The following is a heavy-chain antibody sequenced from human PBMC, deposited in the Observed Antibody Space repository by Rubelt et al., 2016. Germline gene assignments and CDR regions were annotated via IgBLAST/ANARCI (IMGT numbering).Heavy chain of an antibody. CDR2: MYYTGNT. D-gene: IGHD3-16*01. V-gene: IGHV4-59*08. CDR1: GGSISPFS. J-gene: IGHJ4*02. Sequence: VQLLQSGPGLVKPSETLSLTCTVSGGSISPFSWSRIRQPPGKGLEWLGYMYYTGNTNYTSSLRSRLSISLDTSGNRFSRTLTSVTAADTAMYYCARHQGDLFEIDYWGQGTLVTVSP. CDR3: ARHQGDLFEIDY.